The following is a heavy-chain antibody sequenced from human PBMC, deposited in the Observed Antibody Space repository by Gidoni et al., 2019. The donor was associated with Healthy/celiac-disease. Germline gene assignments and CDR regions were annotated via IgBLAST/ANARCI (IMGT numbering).Heavy chain of an antibody. Sequence: QVQLQESGPGLVKPSETLSLTCTVSGGSISSYYWSWIRQPPGKGLEWIGYIYYSGSTNYNPSLKSRVTISVDTSKNQFSLKLSSVTAADTAVYYCARFYSGWFDPWGQGTLVTVSS. D-gene: IGHD4-4*01. CDR3: ARFYSGWFDP. CDR2: IYYSGST. CDR1: GGSISSYY. J-gene: IGHJ5*02. V-gene: IGHV4-59*01.